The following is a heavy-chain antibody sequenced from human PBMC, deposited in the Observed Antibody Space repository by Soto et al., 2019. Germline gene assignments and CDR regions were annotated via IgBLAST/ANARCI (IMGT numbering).Heavy chain of an antibody. Sequence: EVQLVESGGALVQPGGSLTLSCAASGFSLREYAMSWVRQAPGRGLECVSSISGSAISGRGGNTYYADSVRGRFTISRDTSRNTLFLHLSSVAAEDTAVYFCAKAGGVYWYFDVWGRGTLVTVSS. V-gene: IGHV3-23*04. CDR3: AKAGGVYWYFDV. J-gene: IGHJ2*01. D-gene: IGHD3-3*01. CDR1: GFSLREYA. CDR2: ISGRGGNT.